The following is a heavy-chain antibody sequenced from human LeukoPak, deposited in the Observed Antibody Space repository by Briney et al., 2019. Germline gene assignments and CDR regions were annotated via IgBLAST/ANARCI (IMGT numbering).Heavy chain of an antibody. V-gene: IGHV4-34*01. J-gene: IGHJ4*02. CDR3: ARRGGHGGSFDY. D-gene: IGHD4-23*01. CDR2: INHSGST. CDR1: GGSFSGYY. Sequence: SETLSLTCAVYGGSFSGYYWSWIRQPPGKELEWIGEINHSGSTNYNPSLKSRVTISVDTSKNQFSLKLSSVTAADTAVYYCARRGGHGGSFDYWGQGTLVTVSS.